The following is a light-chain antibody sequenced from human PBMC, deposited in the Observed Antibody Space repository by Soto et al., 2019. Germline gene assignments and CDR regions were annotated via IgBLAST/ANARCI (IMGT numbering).Light chain of an antibody. CDR3: QSAESSGTS. CDR1: DWPNQY. CDR2: KDS. V-gene: IGLV3-25*02. Sequence: SYELTQPPSVSVSTGQTVRITCSGDDWPNQYVYWYQQKPGHAPVLVMYKDSERPSGIPERFSGSSSGTTVTLTIRGVQAEDEADYYCQSAESSGTSFGGGTKLTVL. J-gene: IGLJ2*01.